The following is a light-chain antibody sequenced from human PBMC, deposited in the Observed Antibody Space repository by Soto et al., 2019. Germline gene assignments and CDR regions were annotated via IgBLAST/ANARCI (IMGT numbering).Light chain of an antibody. V-gene: IGLV2-14*01. CDR3: SSYTSSSVV. J-gene: IGLJ2*01. Sequence: QSVLTQPASVSGSPGQSITISCTGTSRDVGGYNYVSWYQQHPGKAPKLMIYDVSNRPSGVSNRFSGSKSGNTASLTISVLQAEDEADYYCSSYTSSSVVFGGGTKLTVL. CDR1: SRDVGGYNY. CDR2: DVS.